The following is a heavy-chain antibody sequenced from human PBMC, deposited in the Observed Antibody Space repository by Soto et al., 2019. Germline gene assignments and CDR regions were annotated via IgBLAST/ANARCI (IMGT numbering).Heavy chain of an antibody. J-gene: IGHJ4*02. Sequence: QVQLVQSGTEVKKPGSSVKVSCKASGGTFRNYPINWVRQAPGHGLEWMGSIFPLTDIPDYAQNFQARLTISADKSTSTAYMELSSLTSDDTAMYLCARGPLVVLNYFESWGQGTLVTVSS. CDR2: IFPLTDIP. CDR1: GGTFRNYP. V-gene: IGHV1-69*02. CDR3: ARGPLVVLNYFES.